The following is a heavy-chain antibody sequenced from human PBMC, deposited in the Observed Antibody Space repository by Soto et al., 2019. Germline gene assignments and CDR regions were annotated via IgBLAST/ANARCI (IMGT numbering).Heavy chain of an antibody. Sequence: SVKVSCKASGGTFSSYTISWVRQAPGQGLEWMGRIIPILGIAKYAQKFQGRVTITTDTSASTAYMELSSLRSEDTAVYYRANDIIIIPGAKGLDYWGQGALVTVSS. CDR1: GGTFSSYT. J-gene: IGHJ4*02. D-gene: IGHD2-2*01. V-gene: IGHV1-69*02. CDR3: ANDIIIIPGAKGLDY. CDR2: IIPILGIA.